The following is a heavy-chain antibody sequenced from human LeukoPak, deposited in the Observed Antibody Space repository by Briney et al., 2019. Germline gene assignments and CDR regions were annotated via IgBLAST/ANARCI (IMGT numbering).Heavy chain of an antibody. CDR3: ASVRYSYGPAGFGY. D-gene: IGHD5-18*01. V-gene: IGHV3-23*01. CDR2: ISGSGGST. CDR1: GFTFSSYG. J-gene: IGHJ4*02. Sequence: QPGGTLRLFCAASGFTFSSYGMSWVRQAPGKGLEWVSAISGSGGSTYYVDSVKGRFTISRDNSKNTLYLQMNSLRAEDTAVYYCASVRYSYGPAGFGYWGQGTLVTVSS.